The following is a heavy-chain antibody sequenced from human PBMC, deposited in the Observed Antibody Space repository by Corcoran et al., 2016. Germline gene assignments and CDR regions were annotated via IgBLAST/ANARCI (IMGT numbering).Heavy chain of an antibody. Sequence: QLQLQESGPGLVKPSETLSLTCTVSGGSISSSSYYWGWIRQPPGKGLEWIGSIYYSGSTYYNPSLKSRVTISVDTSKNQFSLKLSSVTAADTAVYYCARHGVGGYSNYGDPASHKIFDYWGQGTLVTVSS. D-gene: IGHD4-4*01. CDR1: GGSISSSSYY. CDR2: IYYSGST. J-gene: IGHJ4*02. V-gene: IGHV4-39*01. CDR3: ARHGVGGYSNYGDPASHKIFDY.